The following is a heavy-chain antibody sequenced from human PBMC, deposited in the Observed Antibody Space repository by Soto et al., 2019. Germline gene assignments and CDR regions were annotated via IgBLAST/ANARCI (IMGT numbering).Heavy chain of an antibody. CDR1: GGSIRSYY. J-gene: IGHJ4*02. CDR3: ARGEGYNFFLDY. Sequence: QVQLQESGPGLVKPSETLSLTCTVSGGSIRSYYWSWIRQPPGKGLEWIGYIYYSGSTNYNPPLKSRVTISVDTSKNQFSLNLKSVTAADTAVYYCARGEGYNFFLDYWGQGTLVTVSS. D-gene: IGHD5-12*01. CDR2: IYYSGST. V-gene: IGHV4-59*01.